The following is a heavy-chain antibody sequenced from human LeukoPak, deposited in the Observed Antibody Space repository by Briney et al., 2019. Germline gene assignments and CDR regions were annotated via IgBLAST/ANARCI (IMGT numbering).Heavy chain of an antibody. CDR1: GFTFSSYA. CDR2: ISGSGGST. J-gene: IGHJ3*02. D-gene: IGHD3-10*01. V-gene: IGHV3-23*01. Sequence: GGSLRLSCAASGFTFSSYAMSWVRQAPGKGLEWVSAISGSGGSTYYADSVKGRFTISRDNSKNTLYLQMNNLRAEDTAVYYCAKVASPYYGSGSWGRDPFDIWGQGTMVTVSS. CDR3: AKVASPYYGSGSWGRDPFDI.